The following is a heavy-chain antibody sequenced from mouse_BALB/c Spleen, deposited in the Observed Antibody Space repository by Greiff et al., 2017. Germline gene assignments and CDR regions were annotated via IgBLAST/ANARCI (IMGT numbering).Heavy chain of an antibody. D-gene: IGHD2-14*01. V-gene: IGHV2-9*02. CDR1: GFSLTSYG. CDR2: IWAGGST. J-gene: IGHJ3*01. Sequence: VQLVESGPGLVAPSQSLSITCTVSGFSLTSYGVHWVRQPPGKGLEWLGVIWAGGSTNYNSALMSRLSISKDNYKSQVFLKMNSLQTDDTAMYYCARDRDDRYDGSWFADWGEGTLVTVSA. CDR3: ARDRDDRYDGSWFAD.